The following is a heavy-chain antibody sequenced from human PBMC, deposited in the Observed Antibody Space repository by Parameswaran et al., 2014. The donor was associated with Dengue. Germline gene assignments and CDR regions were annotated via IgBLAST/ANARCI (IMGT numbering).Heavy chain of an antibody. CDR2: ISGSGNFI. V-gene: IGHV3-23*01. J-gene: IGHJ4*02. CDR1: GFTFTTYA. Sequence: ESLKISCVASGFTFTTYAMSWVRQAPGKGLEWVSIISGSGNFIYYADSVKGRFTISRDNSKNTLYLQMHSLRAEDTAVYYCAKVRKSGDYYSWGQGTLVTVSS. D-gene: IGHD3-3*01. CDR3: AKVRKSGDYYS.